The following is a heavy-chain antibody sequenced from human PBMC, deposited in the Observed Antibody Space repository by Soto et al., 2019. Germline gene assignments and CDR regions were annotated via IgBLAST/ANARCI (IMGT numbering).Heavy chain of an antibody. D-gene: IGHD6-13*01. V-gene: IGHV3-33*01. CDR3: ARGGADSSSWYGDFDY. CDR1: GFTFSSYG. J-gene: IGHJ4*02. CDR2: LWYDGSNK. Sequence: QVQLVESGGGVVQPGRSLRLSCAASGFTFSSYGMHWVRQAPGKGLEWVAVLWYDGSNKSYLDSVKGRFSISRDNSKNTLYLQMNSLRAEETAVYYCARGGADSSSWYGDFDYWGQGTLVTVSS.